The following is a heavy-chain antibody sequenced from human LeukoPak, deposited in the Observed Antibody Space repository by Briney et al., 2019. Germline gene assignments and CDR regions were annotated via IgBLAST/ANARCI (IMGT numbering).Heavy chain of an antibody. CDR1: GYTFTSYG. J-gene: IGHJ3*02. CDR3: ARVRRDGYNFIGAFDI. CDR2: IIPIFGTA. Sequence: SVKVSCKASGYTFTSYGISWVRQAPGQGLEWMGGIIPIFGTANYAQKFQGRVTITADKSTSTAYMELSSLRSEDTAVYYCARVRRDGYNFIGAFDIWGQGTMVTVSS. V-gene: IGHV1-69*06. D-gene: IGHD5-24*01.